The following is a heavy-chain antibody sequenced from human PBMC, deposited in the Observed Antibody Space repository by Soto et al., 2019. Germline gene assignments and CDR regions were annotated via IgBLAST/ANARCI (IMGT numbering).Heavy chain of an antibody. D-gene: IGHD3-10*01. CDR2: IIPILGIA. V-gene: IGHV1-69*02. CDR3: ARADYYGSGSPYYYYYYYMDV. Sequence: KVSCKASGGTFSSYTISWVRQAPGQGLEWMGRIIPILGIANYAQKFQGRVTITADKSTSTAYMELSSLRSEDTAVYYCARADYYGSGSPYYYYYYYMDVWGKGTTVTVSS. J-gene: IGHJ6*03. CDR1: GGTFSSYT.